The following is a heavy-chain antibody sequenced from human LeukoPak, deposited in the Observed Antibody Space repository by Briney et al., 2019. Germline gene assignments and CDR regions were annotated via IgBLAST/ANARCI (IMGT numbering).Heavy chain of an antibody. Sequence: ASVKVSCKTSGYSFTDYYMHWVRQAPGQGLEWMGWINPNSGGTSSAQKFQGRVTMTRDTSITTVYMEVTWLTSDDTAIYYCARADRLHGGPYLIGPWGQGTLVTVSS. J-gene: IGHJ5*02. CDR1: GYSFTDYY. CDR2: INPNSGGT. D-gene: IGHD2-21*01. V-gene: IGHV1-2*02. CDR3: ARADRLHGGPYLIGP.